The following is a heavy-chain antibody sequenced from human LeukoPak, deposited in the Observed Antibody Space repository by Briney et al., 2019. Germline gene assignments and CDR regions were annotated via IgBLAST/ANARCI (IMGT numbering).Heavy chain of an antibody. CDR1: GYTFTSYY. V-gene: IGHV1-46*03. J-gene: IGHJ5*02. CDR2: INPSGGST. Sequence: ASVKVSCKASGYTFTSYYMHWVRQAPGQGLEWTGIINPSGGSTSYAQKFQGRVTMTRDTSTSTVYMELSSLRSEDTAVYYCARAYIVVVPAARGNWFDPWGQGTLVTVSS. CDR3: ARAYIVVVPAARGNWFDP. D-gene: IGHD2-2*01.